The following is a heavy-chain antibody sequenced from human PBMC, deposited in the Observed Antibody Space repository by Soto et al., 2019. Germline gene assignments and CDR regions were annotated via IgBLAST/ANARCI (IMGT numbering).Heavy chain of an antibody. J-gene: IGHJ4*02. CDR3: TRGRDDLIRYFD. CDR1: GFNVDDNY. D-gene: IGHD3-9*01. V-gene: IGHV3-53*01. Sequence: GGSLRLSCVASGFNVDDNYMSWVRQPPGKGLEWVSVVYRDGRTFYADSVKGRCSISRDNSKNTLYLQMDSLRAEDTAVYYCTRGRDDLIRYFDWGPGTMVTVSS. CDR2: VYRDGRT.